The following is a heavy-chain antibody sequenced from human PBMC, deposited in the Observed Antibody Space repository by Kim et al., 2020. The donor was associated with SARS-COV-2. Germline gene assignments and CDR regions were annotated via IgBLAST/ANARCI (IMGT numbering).Heavy chain of an antibody. CDR3: AKEAGTGSLDY. Sequence: TDYADSVKGRFTSYRDKTTSTLYLKRDSLGAEDTAVYYCAKEAGTGSLDYWGQGTLVTVSS. D-gene: IGHD3-9*01. J-gene: IGHJ4*02. CDR2: T. V-gene: IGHV3-23*01.